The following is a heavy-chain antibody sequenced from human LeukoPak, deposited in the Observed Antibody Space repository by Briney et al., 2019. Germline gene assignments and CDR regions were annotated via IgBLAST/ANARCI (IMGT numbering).Heavy chain of an antibody. Sequence: PSETLSLTCTVSGGSISSSSYYWGWLRQPPGKGLEWIGSIYYSGSTYYNPSLKSRVTISVDTSKNQFSLKLSSVTAADTAVYYCARPLNYYYYYMDVWGKGTTVTVSS. CDR2: IYYSGST. V-gene: IGHV4-39*01. J-gene: IGHJ6*03. CDR1: GGSISSSSYY. CDR3: ARPLNYYYYYMDV.